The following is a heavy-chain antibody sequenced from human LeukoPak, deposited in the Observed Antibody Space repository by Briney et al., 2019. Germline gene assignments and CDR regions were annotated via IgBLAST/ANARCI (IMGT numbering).Heavy chain of an antibody. V-gene: IGHV3-23*01. J-gene: IGHJ5*02. D-gene: IGHD3-22*01. Sequence: GGSLRLSRAASGFTFSSYAMSWVRQAPGKGLEWVSAISGSGGSTYYADSVKGRFTISRDNSKNTLYLQMNSLRAEDTAVYYCAKGQYYYDSSGYNWFDPWGQGTLVTVSS. CDR1: GFTFSSYA. CDR2: ISGSGGST. CDR3: AKGQYYYDSSGYNWFDP.